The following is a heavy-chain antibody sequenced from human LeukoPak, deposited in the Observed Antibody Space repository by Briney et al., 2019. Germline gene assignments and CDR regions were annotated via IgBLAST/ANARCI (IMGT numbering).Heavy chain of an antibody. CDR1: GGTFSSYA. Sequence: GASVKVSCKASGGTFSSYAISWVRQAPGQGLEWMGGIIPIFGTANYAQKLQGRVTVTADESTSTAYMELSSLRSEDTAVYYCARGPFARDFWSGYYVAFDYWGQGTLVTVSS. CDR2: IIPIFGTA. D-gene: IGHD3-3*01. CDR3: ARGPFARDFWSGYYVAFDY. V-gene: IGHV1-69*13. J-gene: IGHJ4*02.